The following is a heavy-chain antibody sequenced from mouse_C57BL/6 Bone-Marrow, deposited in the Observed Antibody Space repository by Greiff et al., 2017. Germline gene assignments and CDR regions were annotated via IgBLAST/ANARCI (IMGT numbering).Heavy chain of an antibody. CDR1: GYSITSDY. V-gene: IGHV3-8*01. J-gene: IGHJ3*01. D-gene: IGHD3-3*01. CDR2: ISYSGSS. Sequence: EVKLVESGPGLAKPSHTLSLTCSASGYSITSDYWTWIRKFPGNKLEYMGYISYSGSSYYNPSIKSRNAILPDTSKNHYYLQLKSDTTEDAATYYCARGGPGRGFAYWGQGTLVTVSA. CDR3: ARGGPGRGFAY.